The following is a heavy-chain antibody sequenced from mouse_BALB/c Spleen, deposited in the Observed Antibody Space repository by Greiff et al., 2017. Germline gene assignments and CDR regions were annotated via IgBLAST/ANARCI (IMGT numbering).Heavy chain of an antibody. Sequence: VQLQQSGAELVRPGTSVKVSCKASGYTFTSYWMHWVKQRPGQGLEWIGYINPSTGYTEYNQKFKDKATLTADKSSSTAYMQLSSLTSEDSAVYYCARKGTARATDYWGQGTTLTVSS. D-gene: IGHD3-2*01. CDR3: ARKGTARATDY. V-gene: IGHV1-4*01. CDR2: INPSTGYT. J-gene: IGHJ2*01. CDR1: GYTFTSYW.